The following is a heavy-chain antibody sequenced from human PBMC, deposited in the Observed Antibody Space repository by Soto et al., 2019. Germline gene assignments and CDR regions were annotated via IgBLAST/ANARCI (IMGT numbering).Heavy chain of an antibody. V-gene: IGHV1-69*01. D-gene: IGHD3-10*01. CDR1: GGIFSTYA. CDR3: ARDRDDYGSGNYYNRIDF. Sequence: QVQLVQSGAEVKKPGSSVKVSCKASGGIFSTYAISWLRQAPGQGLEWMGGIIPLFGTPNYAQRFQGRVTTTADESTSTAYRELSRLRSEDTAVYYCARDRDDYGSGNYYNRIDFWGQGTLVTVSS. CDR2: IIPLFGTP. J-gene: IGHJ4*02.